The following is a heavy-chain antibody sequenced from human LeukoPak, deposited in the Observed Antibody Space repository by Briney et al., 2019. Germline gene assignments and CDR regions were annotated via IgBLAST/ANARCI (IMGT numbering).Heavy chain of an antibody. J-gene: IGHJ4*02. V-gene: IGHV3-30*04. CDR1: GFTFSSYA. D-gene: IGHD2-2*01. Sequence: GGSLRLSCAASGFTFSSYAMHWVRQAPGKGLEWVAVISYDGSNKYYADSVKGRFTISRDNSKNTLYLQMNSLRAEDTAVYYCAPDCSSTSCPTDYWGQGTLVTVSS. CDR3: APDCSSTSCPTDY. CDR2: ISYDGSNK.